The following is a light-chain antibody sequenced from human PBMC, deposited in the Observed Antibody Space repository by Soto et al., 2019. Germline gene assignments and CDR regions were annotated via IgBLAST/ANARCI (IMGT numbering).Light chain of an antibody. CDR2: EVS. CDR3: SSYAGNKNV. V-gene: IGLV2-8*01. J-gene: IGLJ1*01. CDR1: SSDVGGYNY. Sequence: ALTQPPSASGSPGQSVTISCTGTSSDVGGYNYVSWYQQHPGKAPKLMIYEVSKRPSGVPDRFSGSKSGNTASLTVSGLQAEDEADYYCSSYAGNKNVFGTGTRSPS.